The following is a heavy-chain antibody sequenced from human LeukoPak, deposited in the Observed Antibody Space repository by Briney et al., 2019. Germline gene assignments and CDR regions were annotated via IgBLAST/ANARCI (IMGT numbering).Heavy chain of an antibody. J-gene: IGHJ3*02. V-gene: IGHV4-39*01. Sequence: SSETLSLTCTVSGGSISSSSYYWGWIRQPPGKGLEWIGSIYHSGSTYYNPSLKSRVTISVDTSKNQFSLKLSSVTAADTAVYYCARAIQGRWLQLPDAFDIWGQGTMVTVSS. CDR3: ARAIQGRWLQLPDAFDI. CDR1: GGSISSSSYY. CDR2: IYHSGST. D-gene: IGHD5-24*01.